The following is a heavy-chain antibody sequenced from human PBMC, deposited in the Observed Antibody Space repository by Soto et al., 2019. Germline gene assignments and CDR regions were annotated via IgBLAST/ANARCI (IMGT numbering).Heavy chain of an antibody. CDR1: GFTFSSYE. CDR2: ISSSGSTI. D-gene: IGHD3-10*01. J-gene: IGHJ4*02. Sequence: GGSLRLSCAASGFTFSSYEMNWVRQAPGKGLEWVSYISSSGSTIYYADSVKGRFTISRDNAKNSLYLQMDSLRAEDTALYYCAKDIGGSGSYPNHCFDYWGQGTLVTVSS. CDR3: AKDIGGSGSYPNHCFDY. V-gene: IGHV3-48*03.